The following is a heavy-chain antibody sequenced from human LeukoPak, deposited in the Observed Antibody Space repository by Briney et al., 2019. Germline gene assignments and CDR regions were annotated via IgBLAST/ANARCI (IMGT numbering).Heavy chain of an antibody. V-gene: IGHV4-4*09. Sequence: SETLSLTCTVSGGSSSSHYWSWIRQPPGKGLEWVGSIYISGSTNYNPSLKSRVTISADTSKNQFSLRLSSVTAADTAVYYCAQTVWDFWSGNFDHWGHGTLVTVSS. CDR1: GGSSSSHY. CDR2: IYISGST. D-gene: IGHD3-3*01. J-gene: IGHJ4*01. CDR3: AQTVWDFWSGNFDH.